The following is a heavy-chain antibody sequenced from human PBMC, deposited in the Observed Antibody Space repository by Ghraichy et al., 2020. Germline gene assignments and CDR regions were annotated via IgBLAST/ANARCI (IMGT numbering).Heavy chain of an antibody. V-gene: IGHV3-7*03. D-gene: IGHD2-15*01. J-gene: IGHJ4*02. CDR3: VGSGGWLLHY. CDR2: IEQDGSEI. CDR1: GFTFSNAWMSFSDAW. Sequence: GGSLRLSCTASGFTFSNAWMSFSDAWMSWVRQAPGKGLEWVANIEQDGSEINYLDSVKGRFTISRDNAKNALYLQMHSLRVEDTAVYYCVGSGGWLLHYWGQGTLATVSS.